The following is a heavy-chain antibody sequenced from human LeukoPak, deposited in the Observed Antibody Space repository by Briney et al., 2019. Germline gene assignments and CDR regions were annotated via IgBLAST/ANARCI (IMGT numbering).Heavy chain of an antibody. J-gene: IGHJ3*02. CDR2: INPNSGGT. CDR1: GYTFTVYY. CDR3: AREVDDSDGAFDI. D-gene: IGHD4-11*01. V-gene: IGHV1-2*02. Sequence: ASVKVSFKASGYTFTVYYMHWVRQAPGQGGEWMGWINPNSGGTNYAQKFQGRVTMTRDTTISTAYMELSRLRSDDTAVYYCAREVDDSDGAFDIWGQGTMVTVSS.